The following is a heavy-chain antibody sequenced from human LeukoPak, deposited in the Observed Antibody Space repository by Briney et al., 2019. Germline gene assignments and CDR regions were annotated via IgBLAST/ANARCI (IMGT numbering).Heavy chain of an antibody. CDR2: FYNSGRT. V-gene: IGHV4-61*02. CDR3: ARGDLKSDWFDP. J-gene: IGHJ5*02. CDR1: GGSISSSSYY. Sequence: SQTLSLTCTVSGGSISSSSYYWNWIRQPAGKGLEWIGRFYNSGRTNFNPSLKSRVTISADTSKNQFSLKVRSVTAADTAVYYCARGDLKSDWFDPWGQGTLVTVSS. D-gene: IGHD3-3*01.